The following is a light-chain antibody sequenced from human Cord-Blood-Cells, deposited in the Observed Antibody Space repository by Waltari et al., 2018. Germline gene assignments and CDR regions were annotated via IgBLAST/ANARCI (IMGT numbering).Light chain of an antibody. Sequence: QSVLTQPPSVSGAPGQRVTISCTGSSSNIGAGYDVTWYQQLPGTAPKLLMYGNGNRPSGVPDRFSGSKSGTSASLAITGLQAEDEADYYCQSYDSSLSGYVFGTGTKVTVL. J-gene: IGLJ1*01. CDR3: QSYDSSLSGYV. V-gene: IGLV1-40*01. CDR2: GNG. CDR1: SSNIGAGYD.